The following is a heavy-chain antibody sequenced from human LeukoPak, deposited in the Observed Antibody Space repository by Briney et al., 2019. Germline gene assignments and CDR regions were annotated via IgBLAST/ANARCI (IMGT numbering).Heavy chain of an antibody. CDR1: SVSISSYY. Sequence: SETLSLTCTVSSVSISSYYWSWIRQPPGKGLEWIGFFYYTGSTNYNPSLKSRVTISVDTSKNQFPLKLSSVTAADTAVYYCARVLPNYYDSSGYYYISYYFDYWGQGTLVTVSS. J-gene: IGHJ4*02. CDR3: ARVLPNYYDSSGYYYISYYFDY. D-gene: IGHD3-22*01. V-gene: IGHV4-59*01. CDR2: FYYTGST.